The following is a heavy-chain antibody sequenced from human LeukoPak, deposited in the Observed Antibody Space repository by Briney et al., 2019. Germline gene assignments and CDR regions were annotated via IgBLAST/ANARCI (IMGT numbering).Heavy chain of an antibody. D-gene: IGHD5-24*01. CDR2: IKQDGSEK. CDR1: GFTFSGYS. J-gene: IGHJ4*02. V-gene: IGHV3-7*05. Sequence: GVSLRLSCAASGFTFSGYSMSWVRQAPGKGLEWVANIKQDGSEKYYVESVKGRFTISRDNAKNSLYLQMNSLRVEDTAVYYCARVRDAYNHPVVYFDYWGQGTLVTVSA. CDR3: ARVRDAYNHPVVYFDY.